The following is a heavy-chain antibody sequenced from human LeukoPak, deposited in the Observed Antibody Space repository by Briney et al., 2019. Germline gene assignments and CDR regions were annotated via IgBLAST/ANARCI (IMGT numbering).Heavy chain of an antibody. D-gene: IGHD3-22*01. CDR2: INSDGSST. J-gene: IGHJ4*02. CDR3: ASLGYYYDSSGYYNFDY. CDR1: GFTFSSYW. V-gene: IGHV3-74*01. Sequence: GGSLRLSCAASGFTFSSYWMHWVRQAPGKGLVWVSRINSDGSSTSYADSVKGRFTISRDNAKSTLYLQMNSLRAEDTAVYYCASLGYYYDSSGYYNFDYWGQGTLVTVSS.